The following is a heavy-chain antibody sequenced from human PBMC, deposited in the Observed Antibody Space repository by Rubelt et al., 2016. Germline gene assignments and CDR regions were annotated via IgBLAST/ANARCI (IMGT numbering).Heavy chain of an antibody. J-gene: IGHJ4*02. Sequence: QVQLQQWGAGLLKPSETLSLTCAVYGGSFSGFYWGWIRQSPGRGLEWIGEVNEGGNVNYNPSLKSRLAISLDTSQKQFSPQLPFRTAADTAVYYCVRVKPTVVIYAAEENYFDFWGQGTLVTVSS. CDR2: VNEGGNV. CDR1: GGSFSGFY. D-gene: IGHD3-22*01. CDR3: VRVKPTVVIYAAEENYFDF. V-gene: IGHV4-34*01.